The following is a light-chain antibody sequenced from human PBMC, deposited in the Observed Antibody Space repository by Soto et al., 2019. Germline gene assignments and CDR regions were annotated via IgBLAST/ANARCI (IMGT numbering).Light chain of an antibody. V-gene: IGKV3-11*01. CDR1: QRVSSY. J-gene: IGKJ4*01. Sequence: EIVLTQSPATLSLSPGERVTLSCRASQRVSSYLAWYQQKPGQAPRLLISDASNRATGIPARFSGSGSGTDFTLTVSSLEPEDFAVYYCQQRRDWPLTFGGGTKVEI. CDR2: DAS. CDR3: QQRRDWPLT.